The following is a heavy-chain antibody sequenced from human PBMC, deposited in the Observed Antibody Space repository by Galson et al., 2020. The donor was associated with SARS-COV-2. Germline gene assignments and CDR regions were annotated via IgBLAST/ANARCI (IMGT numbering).Heavy chain of an antibody. J-gene: IGHJ4*02. Sequence: ASVKVSCKASGYTFTGYYIHWVRQAPGQGLEWMGWINPNSGGTNYAQRFQGRVTMTRDTSISTAYMELSRLRSDDTAVYYCASARGPDYYDSSGYLDYWGQGTLVTVSS. CDR3: ASARGPDYYDSSGYLDY. D-gene: IGHD3-22*01. V-gene: IGHV1-2*02. CDR2: INPNSGGT. CDR1: GYTFTGYY.